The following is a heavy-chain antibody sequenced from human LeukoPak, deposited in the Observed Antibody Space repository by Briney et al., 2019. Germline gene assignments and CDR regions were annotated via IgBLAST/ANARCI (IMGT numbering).Heavy chain of an antibody. CDR3: ARCYGDYATWFDP. D-gene: IGHD4-17*01. CDR2: IYYSGST. CDR1: GGSISSSSYY. J-gene: IGHJ5*02. V-gene: IGHV4-39*01. Sequence: SETLSLICTVSGGSISSSSYYWGWIRQPPGKGLEWIGSIYYSGSTYYSPSLKSRVTISADTSKNQFSLKVSSVTAADTAVYYCARCYGDYATWFDPWGQGTQVTVSS.